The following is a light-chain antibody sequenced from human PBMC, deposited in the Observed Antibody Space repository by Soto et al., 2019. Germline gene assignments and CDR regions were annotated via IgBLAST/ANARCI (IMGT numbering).Light chain of an antibody. J-gene: IGLJ3*02. Sequence: QSALTQPPSVSWAPGQRVTISCTGNNSNIGAGYEAHWYQQLPGTAPRLLIYGNIYRPSGVPDRFSGSKSGTSVSLAITGLQAEDEADYHCQSYDSSLSGVVFCGGTKVTVL. CDR2: GNI. V-gene: IGLV1-40*01. CDR1: NSNIGAGYE. CDR3: QSYDSSLSGVV.